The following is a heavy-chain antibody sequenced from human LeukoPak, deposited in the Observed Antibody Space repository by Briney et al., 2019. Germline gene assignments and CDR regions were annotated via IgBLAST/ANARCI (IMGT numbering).Heavy chain of an antibody. CDR1: GYTFTGYY. CDR2: INPSGGST. D-gene: IGHD6-13*01. V-gene: IGHV1-46*01. CDR3: ARQSGIAAAGTEWFDP. Sequence: ASVKVSCTASGYTFTGYYMHWVRQAPGQGLEWMGIINPSGGSTSYAQKFQGRVTMTRDTSTSTVYMELSSLRSEDTAVYYCARQSGIAAAGTEWFDPWGQGTLVTVSS. J-gene: IGHJ5*02.